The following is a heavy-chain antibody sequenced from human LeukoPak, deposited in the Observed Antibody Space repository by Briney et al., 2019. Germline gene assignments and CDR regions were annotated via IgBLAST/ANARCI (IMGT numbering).Heavy chain of an antibody. J-gene: IGHJ4*02. CDR1: GYTFTGYH. CDR3: TRDYCSSTSCLFDY. Sequence: VASVTVSCNASGYTFTGYHMHWVRLAPGQGLEWMGRITPNSGDTNYAQKFQGRVTMTRDTSISTAYMELSRLRSDDTAVYYCTRDYCSSTSCLFDYWGQGTLVTVSS. D-gene: IGHD2-2*01. V-gene: IGHV1-2*06. CDR2: ITPNSGDT.